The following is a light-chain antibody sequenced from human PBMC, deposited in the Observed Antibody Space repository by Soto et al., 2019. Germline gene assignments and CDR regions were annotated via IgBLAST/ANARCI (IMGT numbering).Light chain of an antibody. CDR2: NAS. CDR3: QHRAGWPPALT. V-gene: IGKV3-11*01. CDR1: ESVSNS. Sequence: ETVLTQSPATLSLSPGESATLSCRASESVSNSLAWYQHKPGQAPRLLIYNASNRATGIPARFSGSGSGTDFTLTISSLEPEDFAVYFCQHRAGWPPALTFGGGTKVEIK. J-gene: IGKJ4*01.